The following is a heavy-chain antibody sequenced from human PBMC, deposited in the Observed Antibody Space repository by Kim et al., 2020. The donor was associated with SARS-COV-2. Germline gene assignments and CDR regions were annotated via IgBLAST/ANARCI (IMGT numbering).Heavy chain of an antibody. V-gene: IGHV4-59*08. D-gene: IGHD5-18*01. J-gene: IGHJ6*02. CDR2: IYYSGST. CDR1: GGSISSYY. CDR3: ASGYSYGRDANFYYYYYGMEV. Sequence: SETLSLTCTVSGGSISSYYWSWIRQPPGKGLEWIGYIYYSGSTNYNPSLKSRVTISVDTSKNQFSLKLSSVTAADTAVYYCASGYSYGRDANFYYYYYGMEVRGQGTTVTV.